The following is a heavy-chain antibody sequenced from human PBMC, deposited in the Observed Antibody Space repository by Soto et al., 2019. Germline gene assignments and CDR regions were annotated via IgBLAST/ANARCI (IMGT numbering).Heavy chain of an antibody. D-gene: IGHD6-6*01. CDR2: RYYSGST. V-gene: IGHV4-31*03. J-gene: IGHJ4*02. CDR1: GGSVSSGGFF. CDR3: ARARGQLAPFDF. Sequence: QVQLQESGPGLVKPSQTLSLTCTVSGGSVSSGGFFWSWVRQYPGKGLEWIGYRYYSGSTYYNPSLRSRLTISVDTSNNQFSLKLNSVTAADTAIYYCARARGQLAPFDFWGQGSLVTVSS.